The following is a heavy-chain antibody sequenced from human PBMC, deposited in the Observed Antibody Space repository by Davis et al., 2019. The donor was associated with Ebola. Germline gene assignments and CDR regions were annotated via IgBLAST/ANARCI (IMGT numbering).Heavy chain of an antibody. CDR3: ARDRHIVVVTAILNYFDY. D-gene: IGHD2-21*02. CDR1: GYTFTSYY. J-gene: IGHJ4*02. CDR2: INPSGGST. Sequence: ASVKVSCKASGYTFTSYYMHWVRQAPGQGLEWMGIINPSGGSTSYAQKFQGRVTMTRDTSTSTVYMELSSLRSEDTAVYYCARDRHIVVVTAILNYFDYWGQGTLVTVSS. V-gene: IGHV1-46*01.